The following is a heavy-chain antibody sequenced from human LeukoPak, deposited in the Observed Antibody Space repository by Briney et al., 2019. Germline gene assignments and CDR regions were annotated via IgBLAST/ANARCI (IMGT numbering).Heavy chain of an antibody. CDR2: ISSSSSTI. CDR1: GFTFSSYA. J-gene: IGHJ4*02. CDR3: AREPTSSKTTVFMDY. D-gene: IGHD4-17*01. V-gene: IGHV3-48*04. Sequence: PGGSLRLSCAASGFTFSSYAMSWVRQAPGKGLEWVSYISSSSSTIYYADSVKGRFTISRDNAKNSLYLQMNSLRAEDTAVYYCAREPTSSKTTVFMDYWGQGTLVTVSS.